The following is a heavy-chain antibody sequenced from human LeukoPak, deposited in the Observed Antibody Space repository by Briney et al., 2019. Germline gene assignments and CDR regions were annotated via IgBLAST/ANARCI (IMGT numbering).Heavy chain of an antibody. V-gene: IGHV1-8*03. Sequence: ASVKVSCKASGYTFTSYDINWVRQATGQGLEWMGWMNLNSGNTGYAQKFQGRVTITRNTSISTAYMELSSLRSEDTAVYYCARVAAAGIFRPKPYYFDYWGQGTLVTVSS. CDR2: MNLNSGNT. J-gene: IGHJ4*02. D-gene: IGHD6-13*01. CDR3: ARVAAAGIFRPKPYYFDY. CDR1: GYTFTSYD.